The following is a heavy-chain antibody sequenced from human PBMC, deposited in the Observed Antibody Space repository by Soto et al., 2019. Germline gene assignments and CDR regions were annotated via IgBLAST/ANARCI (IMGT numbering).Heavy chain of an antibody. J-gene: IGHJ4*02. V-gene: IGHV2-5*02. CDR3: AHSPPYYGSGLAFDY. CDR2: IYWDDDN. CDR1: GFSLSTSGVG. D-gene: IGHD3-10*01. Sequence: QITLKESGPTLVKPTQTLTLTCTFSGFSLSTSGVGVGWIRQPPGKALEWLAFIYWDDDNRYRPSLKSRHTIPKDTSKNQVVLTMINMAPVDTATYYCAHSPPYYGSGLAFDYWGQGILVTVSS.